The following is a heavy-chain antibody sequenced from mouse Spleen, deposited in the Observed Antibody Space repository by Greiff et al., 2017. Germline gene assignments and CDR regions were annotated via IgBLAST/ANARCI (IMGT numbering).Heavy chain of an antibody. Sequence: EVQLVESGGDLVKPGGSLKLSCAASGFTFSSYGMSWVRQTPDKRLEWVATISSGGSYTYYPDSVKGRFTISRDNAKNTLYLQMSSLKSEDTAMYYCASYGYGGYAMDYWGQGTSVTVSS. J-gene: IGHJ4*01. CDR1: GFTFSSYG. V-gene: IGHV5-6*01. CDR3: ASYGYGGYAMDY. D-gene: IGHD2-2*01. CDR2: ISSGGSYT.